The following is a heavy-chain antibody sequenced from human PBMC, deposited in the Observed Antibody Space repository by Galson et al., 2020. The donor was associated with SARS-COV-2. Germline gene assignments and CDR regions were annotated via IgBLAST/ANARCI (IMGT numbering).Heavy chain of an antibody. D-gene: IGHD3-22*01. J-gene: IGHJ5*02. V-gene: IGHV1-69*05. CDR3: ARGHAHYDNSGYLTGWFDP. CDR1: GGTFSNYA. CDR2: IIPFLGTS. Sequence: ASVNVSCKASGGTFSNYAISWVRQAPGQGLEWMGGIIPFLGTSNYAQKFQDRVTITTDESTSTAYMELNSLRSDDTAVYYCARGHAHYDNSGYLTGWFDPWGQGSLVTVSS.